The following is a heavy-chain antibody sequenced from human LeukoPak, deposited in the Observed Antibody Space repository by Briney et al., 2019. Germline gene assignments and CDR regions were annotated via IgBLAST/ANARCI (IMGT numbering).Heavy chain of an antibody. Sequence: GGSLRLSCAASGFTFSSYAMHWVRQAPGKGLEWVAVISYDGSNKYYADSVKGRFTISRDNSKNTLYLQMNSLRAEDTAVYYCARGDNNWNYGEDDAFDIWGQGTMVTVSS. V-gene: IGHV3-30-3*01. CDR2: ISYDGSNK. CDR3: ARGDNNWNYGEDDAFDI. D-gene: IGHD1-7*01. CDR1: GFTFSSYA. J-gene: IGHJ3*02.